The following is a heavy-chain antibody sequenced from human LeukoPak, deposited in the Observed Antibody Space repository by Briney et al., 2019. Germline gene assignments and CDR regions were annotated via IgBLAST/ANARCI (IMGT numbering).Heavy chain of an antibody. Sequence: GGSLRLSCAASGFTFSSYGMHWVRQAPGKGLEWVAFIRYDGSNKYYADSVKGRFTISRDNAKNSLYLQMNSLRAEDTAVYYCAREYGDSYWGQGTLVTVSS. CDR3: AREYGDSY. CDR1: GFTFSSYG. CDR2: IRYDGSNK. J-gene: IGHJ4*02. D-gene: IGHD4-17*01. V-gene: IGHV3-30*02.